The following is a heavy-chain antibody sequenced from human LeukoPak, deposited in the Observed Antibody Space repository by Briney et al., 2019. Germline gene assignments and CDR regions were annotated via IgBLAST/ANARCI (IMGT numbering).Heavy chain of an antibody. J-gene: IGHJ2*01. CDR3: AKLIMITFGPRYFDL. CDR1: GFTFSSYA. Sequence: GGSLRLSCAASGFTFSSYAMSWVRQAPGKGLEWVSAISGSGGSTYYADSVKGRFTISRDNSKSTLYLQMNSLRAEDTAVYYCAKLIMITFGPRYFDLWGRGTLVTVSS. D-gene: IGHD3-16*01. CDR2: ISGSGGST. V-gene: IGHV3-23*01.